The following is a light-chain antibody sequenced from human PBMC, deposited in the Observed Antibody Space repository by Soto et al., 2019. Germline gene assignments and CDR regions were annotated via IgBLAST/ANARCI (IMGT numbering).Light chain of an antibody. CDR1: SSDVGDYNY. J-gene: IGLJ1*01. Sequence: QSVPTQPPSASGSPGQSVTIPCTGTSSDVGDYNYVSWYQQHPGKVPKLLIYGVSSRPSGVSNRFSGSKSGNAAYLTISGLQADDEAEYYCSSYTSSITPYVFGTGTKVTVL. V-gene: IGLV2-14*01. CDR2: GVS. CDR3: SSYTSSITPYV.